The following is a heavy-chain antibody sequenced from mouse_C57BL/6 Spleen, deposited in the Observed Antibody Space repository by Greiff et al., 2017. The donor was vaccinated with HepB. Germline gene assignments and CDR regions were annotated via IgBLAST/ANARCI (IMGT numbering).Heavy chain of an antibody. CDR2: IYPGDGDT. CDR3: ARAGSVDYLDY. CDR1: GYAFSSSW. J-gene: IGHJ2*02. Sequence: VQLQQSGPELVKPGASVKISCKASGYAFSSSWMNWVKQRPGKGLEWIGRIYPGDGDTNYNGKFKGKATLTADKSSSTAYMQLSSLTSEDSAVYFCARAGSVDYLDYWGQGTSLTVSS. V-gene: IGHV1-82*01.